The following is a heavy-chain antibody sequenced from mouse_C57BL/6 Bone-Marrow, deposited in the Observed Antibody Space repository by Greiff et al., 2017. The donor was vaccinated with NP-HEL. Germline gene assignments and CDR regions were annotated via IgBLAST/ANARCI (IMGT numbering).Heavy chain of an antibody. CDR3: TREATTVVADY. Sequence: EVKLVESGEGLVKPGGSLKLSCAASGFTFSSYAMSWVRQTPEKRLEWVAYISSGGDYIYYADTVKGRFTISRDNARNTLYLQMSSLKSEDTAMYYCTREATTVVADYWGQGTTLTVSS. CDR1: GFTFSSYA. D-gene: IGHD1-1*01. V-gene: IGHV5-9-1*02. CDR2: ISSGGDYI. J-gene: IGHJ2*01.